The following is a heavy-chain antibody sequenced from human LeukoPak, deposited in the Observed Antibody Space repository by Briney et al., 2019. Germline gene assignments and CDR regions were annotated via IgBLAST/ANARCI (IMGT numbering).Heavy chain of an antibody. Sequence: XKTSGYTFTKYGISWVRQAPGQGREWMGWISTKTGNTNYAQKLQGRVTITTDTTTRTDYMEKRSLRSDDTAIFYCAKEAVSNWNDVTYFDYWGQGTLVTVSS. V-gene: IGHV1-18*01. J-gene: IGHJ4*02. CDR3: AKEAVSNWNDVTYFDY. D-gene: IGHD1-20*01. CDR1: GYTFTKYG. CDR2: ISTKTGNT.